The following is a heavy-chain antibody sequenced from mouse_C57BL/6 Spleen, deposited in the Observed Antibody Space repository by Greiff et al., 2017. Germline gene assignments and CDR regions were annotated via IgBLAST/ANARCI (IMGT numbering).Heavy chain of an antibody. Sequence: QVQLKQPGAELVMPGASVKLSCKASGYTFTSYWMHWVKQRPGQGLEWIGEIDPSDSYTNYNQKFKGKSTLTVDKSSSTAYMQLSSLTSEDSAVYYCARSRGVYYAMDYWGQGTSVTVSS. CDR2: IDPSDSYT. J-gene: IGHJ4*01. V-gene: IGHV1-69*01. CDR1: GYTFTSYW. CDR3: ARSRGVYYAMDY.